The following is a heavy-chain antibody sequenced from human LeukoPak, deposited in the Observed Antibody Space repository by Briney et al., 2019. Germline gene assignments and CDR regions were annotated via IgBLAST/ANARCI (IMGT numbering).Heavy chain of an antibody. V-gene: IGHV3-30*02. D-gene: IGHD1-26*01. Sequence: PGGSLRLSCAASGFTFSSYGMHWVRQAPGKGLEWVAFIRYDGSNKYYADSVKGRFTISRDNSKNTLYLQMNSLRAEDTAVYYCAKDSHRGSYYDGAGNWFDPWGQGTLVTVTS. J-gene: IGHJ5*02. CDR2: IRYDGSNK. CDR3: AKDSHRGSYYDGAGNWFDP. CDR1: GFTFSSYG.